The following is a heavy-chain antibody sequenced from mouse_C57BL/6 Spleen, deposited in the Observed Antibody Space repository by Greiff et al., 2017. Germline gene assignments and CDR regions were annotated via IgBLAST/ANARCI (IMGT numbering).Heavy chain of an antibody. CDR2: IDPSNSET. CDR1: GYTFTSYW. J-gene: IGHJ4*01. Sequence: QVQLQQPGAELVRPGSSVKLSCKASGYTFTSYWMHWVKQRPIQGLEWIGNIDPSNSETHYNQKFKDKDTLTVDKSSSTAYMQLSSLTSEDSAVYYCARYYSKEGDYYAMDYWGQGTSVTVSS. CDR3: ARYYSKEGDYYAMDY. D-gene: IGHD2-5*01. V-gene: IGHV1-52*01.